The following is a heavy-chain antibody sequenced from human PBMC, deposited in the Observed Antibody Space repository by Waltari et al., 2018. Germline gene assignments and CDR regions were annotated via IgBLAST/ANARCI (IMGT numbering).Heavy chain of an antibody. CDR1: GFTFSSYA. J-gene: IGHJ4*02. V-gene: IGHV3-30*01. Sequence: VQLVESGGGVVQPGRSLRLSCAASGFTFSSYAMHWVRQAPGKGREWRAVISYDGSNKYDADTVKGRFTISRENSKNTLNMQMNSLRAEDTAVYYCARDASKYDSSGPFDYWGQGTLVTVSS. D-gene: IGHD3-22*01. CDR2: ISYDGSNK. CDR3: ARDASKYDSSGPFDY.